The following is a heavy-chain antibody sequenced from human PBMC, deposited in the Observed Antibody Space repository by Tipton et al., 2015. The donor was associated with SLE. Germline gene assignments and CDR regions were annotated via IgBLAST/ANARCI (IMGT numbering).Heavy chain of an antibody. Sequence: QVQLVQSGVEVKKPGASVRVSCKASGYTFTTYGISWVRQAPGQGLEWMGWISTYNGNTNYAQKFQGRVTMTRDTSISTAYMELTSLRFEDTAVYYCARNGGGLGYWGQGTLVTVSS. D-gene: IGHD3-16*01. V-gene: IGHV1-18*01. CDR3: ARNGGGLGY. CDR2: ISTYNGNT. CDR1: GYTFTTYG. J-gene: IGHJ4*02.